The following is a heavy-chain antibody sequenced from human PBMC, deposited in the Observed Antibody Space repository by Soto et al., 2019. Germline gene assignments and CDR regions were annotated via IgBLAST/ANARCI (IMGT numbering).Heavy chain of an antibody. D-gene: IGHD2-2*01. CDR2: IYYSGST. J-gene: IGHJ6*02. CDR1: GGSISSGGYY. CDR3: ARDIPAAIGWYGMDV. V-gene: IGHV4-31*03. Sequence: KLSETLSLTCTVSGGSISSGGYYWSWIRQHPGKGLEWIGYIYYSGSTYYNPSLKSRVTISVDTSKNQFSLKLSSVTAADTAVYYCARDIPAAIGWYGMDVWGQGTTVTAP.